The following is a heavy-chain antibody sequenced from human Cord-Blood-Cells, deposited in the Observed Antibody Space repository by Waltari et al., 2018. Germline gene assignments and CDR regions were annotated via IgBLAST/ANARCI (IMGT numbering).Heavy chain of an antibody. CDR1: GGSFSGYH. V-gene: IGHV4-34*01. CDR3: ARDGLRYNYYYYYGMDV. J-gene: IGHJ6*02. CDR2: INHSGST. D-gene: IGHD3-9*01. Sequence: QVQLQQWGARLLQPSDTLSLTCAAHGGSFSGYHWHWHRQPPGKGLEWIGEINHSGSTNYNPSLKSRVTISVDTSKNQFSLKLSSVTAADTAVYYCARDGLRYNYYYYYGMDVWGQGTTVTVSS.